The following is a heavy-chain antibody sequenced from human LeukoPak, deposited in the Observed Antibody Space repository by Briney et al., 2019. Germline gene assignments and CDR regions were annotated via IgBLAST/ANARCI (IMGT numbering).Heavy chain of an antibody. Sequence: PSETLSLTCTVSGGSISSYYWSWIRQPPGKGLEWIGYIYYSGSTNYNPSLKSRVTISVDTSKNQFSLKLSSVTAADTAVYYCARSPDILTGYYEYYFDYWGQGTLVTVSS. CDR3: ARSPDILTGYYEYYFDY. J-gene: IGHJ4*02. CDR2: IYYSGST. V-gene: IGHV4-59*12. CDR1: GGSISSYY. D-gene: IGHD3-9*01.